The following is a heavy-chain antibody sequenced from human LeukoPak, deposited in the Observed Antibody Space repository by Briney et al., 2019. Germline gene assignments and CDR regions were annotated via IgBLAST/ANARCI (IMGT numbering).Heavy chain of an antibody. CDR2: IYHSGRT. V-gene: IGHV4-38-2*02. CDR3: ARGEDVVVPAAYNWFDP. CDR1: GNSISSGYY. D-gene: IGHD2-2*01. Sequence: SETLSLTCTVSGNSISSGYYWGWIRQPPGKGLEWIGSIYHSGRTYYNPSLKSRVTISVDTSKNQFSLKLSSVTAADTAVYYCARGEDVVVPAAYNWFDPWGQGTLVTVSS. J-gene: IGHJ5*02.